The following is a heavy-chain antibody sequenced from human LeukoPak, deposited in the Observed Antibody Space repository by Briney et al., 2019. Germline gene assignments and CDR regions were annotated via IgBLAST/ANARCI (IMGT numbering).Heavy chain of an antibody. CDR1: GFTFSNYA. Sequence: PGGSLRLSCAASGFTFSNYAMSWVRQAPGKGLEWVSAISGSGGITYYADSMKGRLTISRDNSKTTLYLQMNSLRAEDTAVYYCAKVAPPGPTTVNTGTHDYWGQGTLVTVSS. V-gene: IGHV3-23*01. CDR3: AKVAPPGPTTVNTGTHDY. D-gene: IGHD4-17*01. CDR2: ISGSGGIT. J-gene: IGHJ4*02.